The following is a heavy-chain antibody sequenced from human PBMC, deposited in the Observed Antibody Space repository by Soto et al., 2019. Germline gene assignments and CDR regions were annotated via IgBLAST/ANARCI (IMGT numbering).Heavy chain of an antibody. Sequence: EVQLVESGGGLVQPGGSVRLACAASGFPFSSYNMNWVRQAPGKGLEWVSYISISSLTIYYADSARGLFTISRDNAKNPLYLQMNNRRDEDTAVYYCARVVVDSGKAFDPWGQGTLVTVSS. CDR3: ARVVVDSGKAFDP. V-gene: IGHV3-48*02. CDR1: GFPFSSYN. CDR2: ISISSLTI. J-gene: IGHJ5*02. D-gene: IGHD1-26*01.